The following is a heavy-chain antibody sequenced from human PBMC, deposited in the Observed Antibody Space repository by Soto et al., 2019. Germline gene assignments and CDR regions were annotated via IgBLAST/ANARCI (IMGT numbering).Heavy chain of an antibody. J-gene: IGHJ5*02. V-gene: IGHV4-59*01. Sequence: PSETLSLTCTVSGGSISSYYWSWIRQPPGKGLEWIGYIYYSGSTNYNPSLKSRVTISVDTSKNQFSLKLSSVTAAVTAVYYCARHEILWFGELLYQNWFDPWGQGTLVTVSS. CDR3: ARHEILWFGELLYQNWFDP. CDR1: GGSISSYY. CDR2: IYYSGST. D-gene: IGHD3-10*01.